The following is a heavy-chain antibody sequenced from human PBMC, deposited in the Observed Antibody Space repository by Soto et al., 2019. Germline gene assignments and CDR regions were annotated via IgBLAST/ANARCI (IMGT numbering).Heavy chain of an antibody. D-gene: IGHD3-3*01. J-gene: IGHJ3*02. Sequence: QVQLQESGPGLAKPSETLSLTCTVSGGSISSYFWSWIRQPAGKGLEWIGRIYTSGSTNYNPTLKSRATMSVDTSKHQFSLRLSSVTAADTAVYYCARDGDFWSGSYAFDIWGQGTMVTVSS. CDR2: IYTSGST. V-gene: IGHV4-4*07. CDR1: GGSISSYF. CDR3: ARDGDFWSGSYAFDI.